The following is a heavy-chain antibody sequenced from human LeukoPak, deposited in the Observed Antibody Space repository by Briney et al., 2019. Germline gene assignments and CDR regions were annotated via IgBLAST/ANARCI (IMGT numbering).Heavy chain of an antibody. CDR1: GGSISSGDYY. Sequence: SETLSLTCTVSGGSISSGDYYWSWIRQPPGKGLEWIGYIYYSGSTYYNPSLKSRATISVDTSKNQFSLKLSSVTAAGTAVYYCAREARNTYFDLWGRGTLVTVSS. CDR3: AREARNTYFDL. D-gene: IGHD6-6*01. V-gene: IGHV4-30-4*01. CDR2: IYYSGST. J-gene: IGHJ2*01.